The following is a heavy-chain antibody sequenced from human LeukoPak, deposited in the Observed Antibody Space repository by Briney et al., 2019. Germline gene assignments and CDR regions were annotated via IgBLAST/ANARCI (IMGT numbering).Heavy chain of an antibody. J-gene: IGHJ4*02. D-gene: IGHD2-21*01. Sequence: SETLSLTCTVSGGSISGSSYYWGWIRQPPGKGLEWNGSIYYSGSTYYNPSLKSRVTISVDTSKNQFSLKLSSVTAADTAVYYCARLSRSVVVIATIFDYWGQGTLVTVSS. CDR3: ARLSRSVVVIATIFDY. V-gene: IGHV4-39*01. CDR1: GGSISGSSYY. CDR2: IYYSGST.